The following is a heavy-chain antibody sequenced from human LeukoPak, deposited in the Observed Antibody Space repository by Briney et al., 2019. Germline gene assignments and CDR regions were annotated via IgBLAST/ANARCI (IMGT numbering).Heavy chain of an antibody. CDR3: ARARLGSSWTGNWFDP. Sequence: GGSLRLSCAASGFTFSSYAMHWVRQAPGKGLEWVAVISFDGSNKYYADSVKGRFTISRDNSKNTLYLQMNSLRAEDTAVYYCARARLGSSWTGNWFDPWGQGTLVTVSS. CDR1: GFTFSSYA. D-gene: IGHD6-13*01. J-gene: IGHJ5*02. V-gene: IGHV3-30*04. CDR2: ISFDGSNK.